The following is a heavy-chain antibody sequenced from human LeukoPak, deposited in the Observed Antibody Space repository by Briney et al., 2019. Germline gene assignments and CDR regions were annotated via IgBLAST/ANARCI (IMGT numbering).Heavy chain of an antibody. V-gene: IGHV1-2*02. CDR1: GYTFTGYY. CDR2: INPNSGGT. Sequence: GASVKVSCKASGYTFTGYYMHWVRQAPGQGLEWMGWINPNSGGTNYAQKFQGRVTMTRDTSISTAYMELSRLRSDDTAVYYCARDGFGSNYPNWFDPWGQGTLVTVSS. CDR3: ARDGFGSNYPNWFDP. J-gene: IGHJ5*02. D-gene: IGHD4-11*01.